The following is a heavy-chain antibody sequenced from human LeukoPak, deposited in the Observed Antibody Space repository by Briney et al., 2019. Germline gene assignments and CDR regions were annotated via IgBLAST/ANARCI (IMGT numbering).Heavy chain of an antibody. J-gene: IGHJ4*02. D-gene: IGHD3-22*01. Sequence: ASVKVSCKASGYTFTGYYMHWVRQAPGQGLEWMGWINPNSGGTNYAQKFQGRVTMTRGTSISTAYMELSRLRSDDTAVYYCARDSYYYDSSGYSEGNFDYWGQGTLVTVSS. V-gene: IGHV1-2*02. CDR1: GYTFTGYY. CDR3: ARDSYYYDSSGYSEGNFDY. CDR2: INPNSGGT.